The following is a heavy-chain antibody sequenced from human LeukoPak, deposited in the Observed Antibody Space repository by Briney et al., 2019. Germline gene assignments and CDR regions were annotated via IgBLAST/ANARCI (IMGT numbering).Heavy chain of an antibody. D-gene: IGHD3-10*01. Sequence: GGSLRLSCAASGFTFSSYAMSWVRQAPGKGLEWVSAISGSGGSTYYADSVKGWFTISRDNSKNTLYLQMNSLRAEDTAVYYCAKDQVTMVRGVSYYYYYGMDVWGQGTTVTVSS. CDR3: AKDQVTMVRGVSYYYYYGMDV. J-gene: IGHJ6*02. V-gene: IGHV3-23*01. CDR1: GFTFSSYA. CDR2: ISGSGGST.